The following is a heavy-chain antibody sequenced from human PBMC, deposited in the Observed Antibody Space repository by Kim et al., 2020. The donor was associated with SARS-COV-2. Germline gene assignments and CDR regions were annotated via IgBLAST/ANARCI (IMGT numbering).Heavy chain of an antibody. V-gene: IGHV1-18*04. J-gene: IGHJ4*02. CDR2: ISAYNGNT. D-gene: IGHD3-22*01. Sequence: ASVKVSCKASGYTFTSYGISWVRQAPGQGLEWMGWISAYNGNTNYAQKLQGRVTMTTDTSTSTAYMEPRSLRSDDTAVYYCARDQLPYYDSSGYFEYWGQGTLVTVSS. CDR3: ARDQLPYYDSSGYFEY. CDR1: GYTFTSYG.